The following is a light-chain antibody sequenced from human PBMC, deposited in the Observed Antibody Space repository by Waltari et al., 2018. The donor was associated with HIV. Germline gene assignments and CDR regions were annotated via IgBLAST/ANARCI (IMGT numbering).Light chain of an antibody. J-gene: IGLJ2*01. CDR3: QSLRV. V-gene: IGLV1-40*01. Sequence: QSVLTQPPSVSGAPGQRVTIPCTGSRSNIGAGYDVHWYQQLPGTAPKLLIYGNTNRPSGVPDRFSGSKSGTSASLAITGLQAEDEADYYCQSLRVFGGGTKLTVL. CDR2: GNT. CDR1: RSNIGAGYD.